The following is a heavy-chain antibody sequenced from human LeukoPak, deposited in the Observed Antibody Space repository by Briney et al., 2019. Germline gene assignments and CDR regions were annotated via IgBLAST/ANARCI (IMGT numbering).Heavy chain of an antibody. D-gene: IGHD3-22*01. CDR3: ARNYYDSSGYYYFYLDY. CDR2: IDYSGST. V-gene: IGHV4-39*07. CDR1: GGSISSGGYY. J-gene: IGHJ4*02. Sequence: SETLSLTCAVSGGSISSGGYYWGWIRQPPGKGLEWIGSIDYSGSTYYNPSLKSRVTISVDTSKNQFSLKLSSVTAADTAVYYCARNYYDSSGYYYFYLDYWGQGTLVTVSS.